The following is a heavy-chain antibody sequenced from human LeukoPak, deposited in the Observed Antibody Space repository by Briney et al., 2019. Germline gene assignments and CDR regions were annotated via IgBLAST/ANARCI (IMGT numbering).Heavy chain of an antibody. D-gene: IGHD3-22*01. CDR1: GGTFSSYA. Sequence: GASVKVSCKASGGTFSSYAISWVRQAPGQGLEWMGGIIPIFGTANYAQKFQSRVTITADKSTSTAYMELSSLRSEDTAVYYCAREPSPQYYYDSSGLDIWGQGTMVTVSS. CDR2: IIPIFGTA. J-gene: IGHJ3*02. CDR3: AREPSPQYYYDSSGLDI. V-gene: IGHV1-69*06.